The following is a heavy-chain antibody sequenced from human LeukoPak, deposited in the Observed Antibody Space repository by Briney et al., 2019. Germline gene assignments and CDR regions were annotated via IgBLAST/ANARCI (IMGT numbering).Heavy chain of an antibody. V-gene: IGHV3-23*01. CDR2: ISGSGGST. D-gene: IGHD6-13*01. CDR3: AKDRSWGIAAAGTGWFDP. Sequence: GSLRLSCAASGFTFSSYAMSWVRQAPGKGLEWVSAISGSGGSTYYADSVKGRFTISRDNSKNTLYLQMNSLRAEDTAVYHCAKDRSWGIAAAGTGWFDPWGQGTLVTVSS. J-gene: IGHJ5*02. CDR1: GFTFSSYA.